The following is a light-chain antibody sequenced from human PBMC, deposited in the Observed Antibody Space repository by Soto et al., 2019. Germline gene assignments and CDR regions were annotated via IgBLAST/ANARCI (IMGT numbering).Light chain of an antibody. CDR3: QQYATSPIT. CDR1: QSVSSSY. J-gene: IGKJ5*01. V-gene: IGKV3-20*01. CDR2: GAS. Sequence: EIVLTQSPGTLSLSPGERATLSCRASQSVSSSYLAWYQQKPGQAPRLLIYGASSRATGIPDRLSGSGSGTDFTLTISRLEPEDFAVYYCQQYATSPITFGQGTRLE.